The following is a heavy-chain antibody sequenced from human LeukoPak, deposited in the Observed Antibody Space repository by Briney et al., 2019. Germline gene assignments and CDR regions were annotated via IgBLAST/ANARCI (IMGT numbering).Heavy chain of an antibody. D-gene: IGHD3-22*01. CDR1: GGSFSGYY. J-gene: IGHJ1*01. V-gene: IGHV4-34*01. CDR2: INHSGST. CDR3: ARGTSYYYDSSGYYQTGYFQH. Sequence: PSETLFLTCAVYGGSFSGYYWSWIRQPPGKGLEWIGEINHSGSTNYNPSLKSRVTISVDTSKNQFSLKLSSVTAADTAVYYCARGTSYYYDSSGYYQTGYFQHWGQGTLVTVSS.